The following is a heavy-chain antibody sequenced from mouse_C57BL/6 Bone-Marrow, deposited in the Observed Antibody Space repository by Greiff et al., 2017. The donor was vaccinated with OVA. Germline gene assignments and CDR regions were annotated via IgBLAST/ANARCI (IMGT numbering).Heavy chain of an antibody. CDR2: INPGSGGT. D-gene: IGHD1-1*01. CDR3: ARSIITTVVDY. V-gene: IGHV1-54*01. Sequence: QVQLQQSGAELVRPGTSVKVSCKASGYAFTNYLIEWVKQRPGQGLEWIGVINPGSGGTNYNEKFKGKATLTADKSSSTAYMQLSSLTSEDSAVYFCARSIITTVVDYWGQGTTLTVSS. J-gene: IGHJ2*01. CDR1: GYAFTNYL.